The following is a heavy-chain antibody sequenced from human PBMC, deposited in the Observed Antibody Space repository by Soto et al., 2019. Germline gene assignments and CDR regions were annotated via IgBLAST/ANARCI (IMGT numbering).Heavy chain of an antibody. CDR1: GYTFTSYY. CDR2: INPSGGST. J-gene: IGHJ6*02. D-gene: IGHD3-9*01. V-gene: IGHV1-46*01. Sequence: QVQLVQSGAEVKKPGASVKVSCKASGYTFTSYYMHWVRQAPGQGLEWMGIINPSGGSTSYAQKFQGRVTMTRDTSTSTVYMELSSLRSEDTAVYYCARDGDRPDWYHYGMDVWGQGTTVTVSS. CDR3: ARDGDRPDWYHYGMDV.